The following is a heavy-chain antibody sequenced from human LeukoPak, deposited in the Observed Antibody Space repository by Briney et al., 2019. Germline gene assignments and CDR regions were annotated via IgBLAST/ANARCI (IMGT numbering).Heavy chain of an antibody. CDR2: ISSSSSYI. D-gene: IGHD2-2*01. Sequence: GGSLRLSCAASGFTFSSYSMNWVRQAPGKGLEWVSSISSSSSYIYYADSVKGRFTISRDNAKNSLYLQMNSLRAEDTAVYYCAGDSEKEYCSSTSCYLYNWFDPWGQGTLVTVSS. V-gene: IGHV3-21*01. CDR1: GFTFSSYS. J-gene: IGHJ5*02. CDR3: AGDSEKEYCSSTSCYLYNWFDP.